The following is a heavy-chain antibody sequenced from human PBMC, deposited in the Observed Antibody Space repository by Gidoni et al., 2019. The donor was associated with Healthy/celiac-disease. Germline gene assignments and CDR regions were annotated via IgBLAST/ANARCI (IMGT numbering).Heavy chain of an antibody. Sequence: QVQLVESGGGVVQPGRSLRLSCAASGFTVSRYGMHRVRQAPGKGLEWVAVISYDGSNKYYADSVKGRFTISRDNSKNTLYLQMNSLRAEDTAVYYCAKDAYLWTIAVAGTSEDGLDYWGQGTLVTVSS. J-gene: IGHJ4*02. V-gene: IGHV3-30*18. D-gene: IGHD6-19*01. CDR1: GFTVSRYG. CDR2: ISYDGSNK. CDR3: AKDAYLWTIAVAGTSEDGLDY.